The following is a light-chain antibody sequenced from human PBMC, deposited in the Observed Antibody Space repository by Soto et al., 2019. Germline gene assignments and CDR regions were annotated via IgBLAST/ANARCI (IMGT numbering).Light chain of an antibody. CDR1: QGISIY. CDR2: GAS. Sequence: DIQMTQSPSSLSASVGDRVTITCRASQGISIYLAWFQRKPGKAPKSLIYGASTLQSGDPSKFSGSGSGTDFTLTISNLQPEDFATYYCQQYNGYPYTFGQGTKLEMK. CDR3: QQYNGYPYT. J-gene: IGKJ2*01. V-gene: IGKV1-16*02.